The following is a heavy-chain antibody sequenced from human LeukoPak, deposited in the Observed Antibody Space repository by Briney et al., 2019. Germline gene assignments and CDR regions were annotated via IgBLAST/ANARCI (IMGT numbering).Heavy chain of an antibody. Sequence: GGSLRLSCAASGFTFSSYAMSWVRQAPGKGLEWVSAISGSGGSTYYADSVKGRFTISRDNSKNTLYLQMNSLRAEDTAVYYCAKSASPAARLLYGMDVWGQGTTVTVSS. D-gene: IGHD6-6*01. CDR1: GFTFSSYA. CDR2: ISGSGGST. CDR3: AKSASPAARLLYGMDV. V-gene: IGHV3-23*01. J-gene: IGHJ6*02.